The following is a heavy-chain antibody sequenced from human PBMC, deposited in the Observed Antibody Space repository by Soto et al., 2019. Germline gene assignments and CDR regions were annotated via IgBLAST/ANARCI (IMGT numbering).Heavy chain of an antibody. CDR1: GFTFSDYY. CDR3: ARVSAWSYYFDY. J-gene: IGHJ4*02. V-gene: IGHV3-11*01. Sequence: QVQLVDSGGGLVKPGGSLRVSCAASGFTFSDYYMSWIRQAPGKGLEWVSYISSTGSTIYYADFVKGRFTISRDNAKNSLYLQMNSLRAEDTAVYYCARVSAWSYYFDYWGQGTLVTVSS. CDR2: ISSTGSTI. D-gene: IGHD3-10*01.